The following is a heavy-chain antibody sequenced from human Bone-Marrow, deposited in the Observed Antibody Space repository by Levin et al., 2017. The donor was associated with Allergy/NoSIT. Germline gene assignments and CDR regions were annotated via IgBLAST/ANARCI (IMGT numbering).Heavy chain of an antibody. D-gene: IGHD5-12*01. J-gene: IGHJ4*02. CDR3: ARRNGYAGDFYFDH. V-gene: IGHV5-51*01. Sequence: GGSLRLSCKGSGYSFSSHWIGWARQMPGKGLEWMGIIYPGDSDSTYSPSFQGQVTISADKSISTAYLQWSSLKASDTAIYYCARRNGYAGDFYFDHWGQGTLVTVSS. CDR2: IYPGDSDS. CDR1: GYSFSSHW.